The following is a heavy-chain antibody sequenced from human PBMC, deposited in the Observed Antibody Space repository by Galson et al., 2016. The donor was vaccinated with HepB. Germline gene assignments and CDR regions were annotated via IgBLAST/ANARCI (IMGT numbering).Heavy chain of an antibody. CDR2: INWEGTST. CDR3: AKETLEYSSSSPFDD. D-gene: IGHD6-6*01. Sequence: SLRLSCAASGFSVHDYTMHWVRQAPGKGLQWVSLINWEGTSTYYLDSVRGRFTVSRDTKTNSLHLQMNSLKTEDTALYYCAKETLEYSSSSPFDDWGQGALVTVSS. J-gene: IGHJ4*02. CDR1: GFSVHDYT. V-gene: IGHV3-43*01.